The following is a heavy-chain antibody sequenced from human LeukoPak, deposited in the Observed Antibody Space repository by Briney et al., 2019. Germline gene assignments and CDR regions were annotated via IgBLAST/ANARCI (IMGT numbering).Heavy chain of an antibody. CDR2: ISTSSSYI. Sequence: PGGSLRLSCAASGFTFGSYNMNWVRQAPGKGLEWVSSISTSSSYIYYADSVKGRFTISRDNAKKSLYLQMNSLRAGDTAVYYCARDGGDYYDSSGYPFHHWGQGTLVAVSS. CDR3: ARDGGDYYDSSGYPFHH. CDR1: GFTFGSYN. V-gene: IGHV3-21*04. D-gene: IGHD3-22*01. J-gene: IGHJ1*01.